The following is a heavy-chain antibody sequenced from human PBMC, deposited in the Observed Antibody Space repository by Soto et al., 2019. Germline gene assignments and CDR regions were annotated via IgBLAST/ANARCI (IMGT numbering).Heavy chain of an antibody. CDR3: ARDPLRSFAMDV. V-gene: IGHV1-69*13. CDR2: IIPTFGRT. CDR1: GYAFTCYG. J-gene: IGHJ6*02. Sequence: GASVKVSCKASGYAFTCYGISWVRQAPGKGLEWMGKIIPTFGRTNYAQKFQGRLTISADDSTSTAYMELTSLESDDTAVYYCARDPLRSFAMDVWGQGTTATVS.